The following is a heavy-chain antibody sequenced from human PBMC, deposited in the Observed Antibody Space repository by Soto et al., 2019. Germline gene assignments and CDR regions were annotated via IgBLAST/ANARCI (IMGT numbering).Heavy chain of an antibody. CDR1: GGTFSTYS. V-gene: IGHV1-69*02. CDR3: TIGSWSGEVFDI. CDR2: IIPMLGVR. J-gene: IGHJ3*02. Sequence: QVQLVQSGAEVKKPGSSVKVSCKDSGGTFSTYSMFWVRQAPGQGLEWRGRIIPMLGVRNYAQRFQDRVTITTDKSTATVHMELSSLRSEDTALYYCTIGSWSGEVFDIWGQGTMVTVSS. D-gene: IGHD2-21*01.